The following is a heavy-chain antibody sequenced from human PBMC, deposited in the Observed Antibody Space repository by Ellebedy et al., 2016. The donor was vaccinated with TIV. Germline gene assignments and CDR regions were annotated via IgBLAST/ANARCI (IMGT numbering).Heavy chain of an antibody. CDR3: TTDFSN. Sequence: GGSLRLXXVGSGFTFSNSWMDWVRQAPGKGLEWVGRIRRIVDGGTIDYAAPVKDRFTISRDDSKNTLYLQMNSLKTEDTALYYCTTDFSNWGQGTLGTVSS. V-gene: IGHV3-15*07. CDR1: GFTFSNSW. J-gene: IGHJ4*02. D-gene: IGHD3-3*01. CDR2: IRRIVDGGTI.